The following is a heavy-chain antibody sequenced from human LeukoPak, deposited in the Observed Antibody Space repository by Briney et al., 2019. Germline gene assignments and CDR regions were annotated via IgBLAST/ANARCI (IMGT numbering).Heavy chain of an antibody. Sequence: PSETLSLTCAVYGGSFSGYYWSWIRQPPGKGLEWIGEINHSGSTNYNPSLKSRVTISVDTSKNQFSLKLSSVTAADTAVYYCARGYCSSTSCYSYYGMDVWGQGTTVTVSS. CDR2: INHSGST. J-gene: IGHJ6*02. CDR3: ARGYCSSTSCYSYYGMDV. V-gene: IGHV4-34*01. CDR1: GGSFSGYY. D-gene: IGHD2-2*01.